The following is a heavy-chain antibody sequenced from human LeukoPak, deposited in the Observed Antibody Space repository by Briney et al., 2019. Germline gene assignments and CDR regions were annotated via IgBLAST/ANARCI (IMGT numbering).Heavy chain of an antibody. CDR3: ARYVWGSYPTFEDY. V-gene: IGHV4-59*01. Sequence: PSETLSLTCTVSGDSMSYYYWSWIRQPPGKGLEWIGYIYYSGSTNYNPSLKSRVTISVDTSKNQFSLKLSSVTAADTAVYYCARYVWGSYPTFEDYWGQGTLVTVSS. CDR2: IYYSGST. J-gene: IGHJ4*02. D-gene: IGHD3-16*02. CDR1: GDSMSYYY.